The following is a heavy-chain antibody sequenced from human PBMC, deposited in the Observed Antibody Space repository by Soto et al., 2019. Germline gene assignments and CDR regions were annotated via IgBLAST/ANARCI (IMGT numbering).Heavy chain of an antibody. D-gene: IGHD3-16*01. J-gene: IGHJ4*02. CDR2: FHYSGST. V-gene: IGHV4-39*01. CDR1: GGSIISRDSY. CDR3: ARGFGRTHFDY. Sequence: SETLSLTCTFSGGSIISRDSYWGWTRQPPVKGLEWIGSFHYSGSTYYNPSLKSRVTISVDTSKNPLSLSVTSVTAADTAVYYCARGFGRTHFDYWGQGTLVTVSS.